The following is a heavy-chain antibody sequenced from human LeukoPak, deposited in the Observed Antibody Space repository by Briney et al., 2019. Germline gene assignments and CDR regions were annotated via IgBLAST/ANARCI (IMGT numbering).Heavy chain of an antibody. CDR2: ISSSSSYI. J-gene: IGHJ4*02. Sequence: PGGSLRLSCAASGFTFSSYSMNWVRQAPGKGLEWVSSISSSSSYIYYADSVKGRFTISRDNAKNSLYLQMNSLRAEDTAVYYCARGNCSGGSCIWVFDYWGQGTLVTVSS. CDR3: ARGNCSGGSCIWVFDY. CDR1: GFTFSSYS. D-gene: IGHD2-15*01. V-gene: IGHV3-21*01.